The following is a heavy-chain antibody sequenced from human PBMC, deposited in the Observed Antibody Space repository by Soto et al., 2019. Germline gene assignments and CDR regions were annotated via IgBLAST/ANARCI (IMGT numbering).Heavy chain of an antibody. CDR2: IIPIFPTP. CDR3: ARDKDRQQLGGNYYYIMGV. Sequence: QVQLVQSGAEVKKPGSSVKISCKASGGTFRTNAFSWVRQAPGQGLEWMGGIIPIFPTPDYAQKFQGRVTITAHESTTTTYMELSSLRSEDTATYYCARDKDRQQLGGNYYYIMGVWGQGTTVTVSS. J-gene: IGHJ6*02. CDR1: GGTFRTNA. D-gene: IGHD3-3*02. V-gene: IGHV1-69*12.